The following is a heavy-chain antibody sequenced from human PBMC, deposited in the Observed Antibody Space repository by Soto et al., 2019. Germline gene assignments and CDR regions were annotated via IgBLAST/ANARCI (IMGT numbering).Heavy chain of an antibody. J-gene: IGHJ5*02. CDR3: AKDPYSSTPNCFDP. V-gene: IGHV3-30-3*01. Sequence: PGGSLRLSCAASGFSFSNYAMHWVRQAPGKGLEWVAVISYDGSDKYYADSVKGRFTISRDNSKNTLYLQMNSLRAEDTAEYYCAKDPYSSTPNCFDPWGQGTLVTVFS. CDR2: ISYDGSDK. D-gene: IGHD6-19*01. CDR1: GFSFSNYA.